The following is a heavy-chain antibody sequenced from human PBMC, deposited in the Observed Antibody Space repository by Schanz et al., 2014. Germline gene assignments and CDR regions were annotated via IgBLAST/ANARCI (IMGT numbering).Heavy chain of an antibody. V-gene: IGHV3-30*04. CDR1: GFSFSGFA. D-gene: IGHD1-26*01. J-gene: IGHJ3*02. CDR3: AKVGPYSGSLGAFDI. Sequence: VQLEVSGGGVVQPGGSLRLSCVASGFSFSGFAVHWVRQAPGKGLEWVSIVSHDGFTKHYADSVRGRFTLSRDNSKDTLYLQMNSLRAEDSAVYYCAKVGPYSGSLGAFDIWGQGTMVTVSS. CDR2: VSHDGFTK.